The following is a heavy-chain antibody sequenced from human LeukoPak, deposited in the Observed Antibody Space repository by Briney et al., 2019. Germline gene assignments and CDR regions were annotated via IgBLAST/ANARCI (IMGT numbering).Heavy chain of an antibody. CDR2: MYNSGST. D-gene: IGHD4-17*01. J-gene: IGHJ4*02. CDR1: GGSISGSY. Sequence: PSETLSLTCTVSGGSISGSYWSWIRQPPGKGLEWIAYMYNSGSTNYNPSLKSRVTISIDTSKNQFSLKLSSLTAADTAIYYCARGIESYGDYGYWGQGILVSVSS. CDR3: ARGIESYGDYGY. V-gene: IGHV4-59*01.